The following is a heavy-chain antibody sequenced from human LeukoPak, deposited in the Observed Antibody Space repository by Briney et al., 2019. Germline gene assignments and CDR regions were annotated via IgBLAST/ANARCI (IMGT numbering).Heavy chain of an antibody. CDR2: IQFDGSNE. CDR1: GFTFNSYG. CDR3: ARDRGGYSYGELDY. Sequence: GGSLRLSCAASGFTFNSYGMHWARQAPGKGLEWVAFIQFDGSNEYFGDSVKGRFTIPRDNFKNTLYLQMNSLRAEDTAVYYCARDRGGYSYGELDYWGQGTLVTVSS. J-gene: IGHJ4*02. D-gene: IGHD5-18*01. V-gene: IGHV3-30*02.